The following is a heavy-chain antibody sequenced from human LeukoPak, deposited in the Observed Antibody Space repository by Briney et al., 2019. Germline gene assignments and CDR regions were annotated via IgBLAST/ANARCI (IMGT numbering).Heavy chain of an antibody. V-gene: IGHV3-30-3*01. Sequence: GGSLRLSCAASGFTFSSYAMHWVRQAPGKGLEWVAVISYDGSNKYYADSVKGRFTISRDNSKNTLYLQMNSLRAEDTAVYYCASSIVVVPAATTFDYWGQGTLVTVSS. CDR2: ISYDGSNK. J-gene: IGHJ4*02. D-gene: IGHD2-2*01. CDR3: ASSIVVVPAATTFDY. CDR1: GFTFSSYA.